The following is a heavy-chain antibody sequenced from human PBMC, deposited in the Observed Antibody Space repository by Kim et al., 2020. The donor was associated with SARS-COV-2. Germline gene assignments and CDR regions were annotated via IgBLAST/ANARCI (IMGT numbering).Heavy chain of an antibody. J-gene: IGHJ4*02. V-gene: IGHV1-3*01. CDR3: ARDLDY. Sequence: KFQGRVTITRDTSASTAYMELSSLRSEDTAVYYCARDLDYWGQGTLVTVSS.